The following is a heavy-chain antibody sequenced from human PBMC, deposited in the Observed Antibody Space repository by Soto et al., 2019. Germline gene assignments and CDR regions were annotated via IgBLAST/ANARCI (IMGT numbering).Heavy chain of an antibody. D-gene: IGHD3-22*01. CDR1: GGTFSSYT. V-gene: IGHV1-69*02. CDR2: IIPILGIA. J-gene: IGHJ4*02. CDR3: ARLTNYYDSSGYGGT. Sequence: QVQLVQSGAEVKKPESSVTVSCKASGGTFSSYTISWVRQAPGQGLEWMGRIIPILGIANYAQKFQGRVTITADKSTSTADMELSSLRSEDTAVYYCARLTNYYDSSGYGGTWGQGTLVTVSS.